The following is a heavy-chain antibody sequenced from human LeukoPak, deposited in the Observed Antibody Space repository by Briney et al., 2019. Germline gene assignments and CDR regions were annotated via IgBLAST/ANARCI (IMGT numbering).Heavy chain of an antibody. Sequence: SGRSLRLSCAASGFTFDEYAMHWVRLPPGKGLEWVAGISWNTYDIGYADSVKGRLTISRDNAKNSLYLQMNGLRDEDMALYYCAKGVGTSYHYHMDVWGKGTTVIVSS. CDR1: GFTFDEYA. CDR3: AKGVGTSYHYHMDV. J-gene: IGHJ6*03. CDR2: ISWNTYDI. V-gene: IGHV3-9*03. D-gene: IGHD1-26*01.